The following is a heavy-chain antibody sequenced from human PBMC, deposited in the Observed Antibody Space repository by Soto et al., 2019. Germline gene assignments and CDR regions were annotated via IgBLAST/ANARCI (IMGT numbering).Heavy chain of an antibody. CDR2: ISSSSSYI. CDR3: QRDGSGSYSYYFDY. CDR1: GFTFSSYS. Sequence: EVQLVESGGGLVKPGGSLRLSCAASGFTFSSYSMNWVRQAPGKGLEWVSSISSSSSYIYYADSVKGRFTISRDNDKNSLYLQMNSLRAEDTAVYYCQRDGSGSYSYYFDYWGQGTLVTVSS. J-gene: IGHJ4*02. V-gene: IGHV3-21*01. D-gene: IGHD1-26*01.